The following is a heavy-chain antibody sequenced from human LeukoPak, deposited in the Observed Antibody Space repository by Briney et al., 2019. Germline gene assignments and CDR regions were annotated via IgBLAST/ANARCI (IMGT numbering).Heavy chain of an antibody. Sequence: PGRPLRLSCSASVFSFYSYAFHWVRQSPGRGLEWVAIVSFDGADKYYAHSVRGRFTISRDNSNNTVYLHMNNLRGDDTAVYYXXRAMGPHGNYYYYMDVWGKGTTVTISS. CDR3: XRAMGPHGNYYYYMDV. D-gene: IGHD2-8*01. CDR1: VFSFYSYA. J-gene: IGHJ6*03. V-gene: IGHV3-30*04. CDR2: VSFDGADK.